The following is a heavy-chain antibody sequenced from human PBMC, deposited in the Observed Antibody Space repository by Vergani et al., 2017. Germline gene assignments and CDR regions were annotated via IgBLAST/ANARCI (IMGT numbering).Heavy chain of an antibody. V-gene: IGHV3-30*03. CDR3: ARGHKGYSNGGY. CDR1: GFTSSYYG. J-gene: IGHJ4*02. CDR2: ISYDGTQK. Sequence: QVHLVESGGGVVQPGRSLRLSCVVSGFTSSYYGMHWVRQAPGKGLEWVAVISYDGTQKYYADSVKGRFTISRDNSKSTLYLQMNSLRAEDTAVYYCARGHKGYSNGGYWGQGTLVTVSS. D-gene: IGHD6-19*01.